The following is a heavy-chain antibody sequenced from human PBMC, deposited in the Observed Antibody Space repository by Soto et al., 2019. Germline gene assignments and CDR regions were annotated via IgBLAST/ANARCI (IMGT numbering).Heavy chain of an antibody. CDR3: ASARGSGTTYSNWFDP. CDR2: IGIRETNT. CDR1: GFSLSSYS. J-gene: IGHJ5*02. D-gene: IGHD1-1*01. Sequence: HPGGSLRLSCAASGFSLSSYSMNWVRQAPGKGLEWVSYIGIRETNTHYGDSVKGRFTVSRDNAKNSLYLQMNSLRVEDTAIYFCASARGSGTTYSNWFDPWGQGTLVTVSS. V-gene: IGHV3-48*01.